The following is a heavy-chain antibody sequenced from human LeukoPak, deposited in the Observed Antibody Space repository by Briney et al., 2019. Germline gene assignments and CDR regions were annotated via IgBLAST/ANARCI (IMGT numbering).Heavy chain of an antibody. Sequence: GASVKVSCKASGYTFTGYYMHWVRQAPGQGLEWMGRINPNSGGTNYAQKFQGRVTMTTDTSTSTAYMELRSLRSDDTAVYYCARGLYYYDSSGSSFDYWGQGTLVTVSS. CDR1: GYTFTGYY. J-gene: IGHJ4*02. CDR3: ARGLYYYDSSGSSFDY. CDR2: INPNSGGT. D-gene: IGHD3-22*01. V-gene: IGHV1-2*06.